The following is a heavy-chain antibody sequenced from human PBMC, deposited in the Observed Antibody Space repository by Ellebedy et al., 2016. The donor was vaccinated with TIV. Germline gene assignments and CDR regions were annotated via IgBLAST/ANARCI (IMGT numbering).Heavy chain of an antibody. CDR2: IYYSGST. D-gene: IGHD2-15*01. CDR1: GGSISSYY. CDR3: ARHRLPDNWFDP. J-gene: IGHJ5*02. V-gene: IGHV4-59*08. Sequence: MPSETLSLTCTVSGGSISSYYWSWIRQPPGKGLEWIGYIYYSGSTNYNPSLKSRVTISVDTSKNQFSLKLSSVTAADTAVYYCARHRLPDNWFDPWGQGTLVTVSS.